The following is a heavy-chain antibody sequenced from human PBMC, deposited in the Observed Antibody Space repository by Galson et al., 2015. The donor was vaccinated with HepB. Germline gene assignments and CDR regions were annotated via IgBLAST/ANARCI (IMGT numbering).Heavy chain of an antibody. D-gene: IGHD1-26*01. J-gene: IGHJ4*02. V-gene: IGHV4-39*01. CDR1: GGSISSGSYY. CDR2: IYYTGST. Sequence: LSLTCTVSGGSISSGSYYWGWIRQPPGKGLEWIGSIYYTGSTYYNPSLKSRVTLSIDTSKNQFSLRLSSVTAADTAVYYCASLVGASPGYYWGQGTLVTVSS. CDR3: ASLVGASPGYY.